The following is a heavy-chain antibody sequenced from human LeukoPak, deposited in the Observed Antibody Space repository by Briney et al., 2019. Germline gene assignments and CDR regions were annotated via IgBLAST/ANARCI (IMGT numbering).Heavy chain of an antibody. J-gene: IGHJ5*02. D-gene: IGHD3-9*01. CDR3: ARVWYYDILTGYYWSSGFDP. CDR2: IYYSGST. CDR1: GGSISSYY. Sequence: SETLSLTCTVSGGSISSYYWSWIRQPPGKGLEWIGYIYYSGSTNYNPSLKSRVIISVDTSKNQFSLKLSSVTAADTAVYYCARVWYYDILTGYYWSSGFDPWGQGTLVTVSS. V-gene: IGHV4-59*01.